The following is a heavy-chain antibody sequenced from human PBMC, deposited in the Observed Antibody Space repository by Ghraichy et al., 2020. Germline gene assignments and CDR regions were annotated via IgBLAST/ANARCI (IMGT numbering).Heavy chain of an antibody. J-gene: IGHJ4*02. V-gene: IGHV4-34*01. CDR3: ARGWGVVTPEDY. D-gene: IGHD4-23*01. CDR1: GGSFSGYY. Sequence: SETLSLTCAVYGGSFSGYYWSWIRQPPGKGLEWIGEINHSGSTNYNPSLKSRVTISVDTSKNQFSLKLSSVTAADTAVYYCARGWGVVTPEDYWGQGTLVTVSS. CDR2: INHSGST.